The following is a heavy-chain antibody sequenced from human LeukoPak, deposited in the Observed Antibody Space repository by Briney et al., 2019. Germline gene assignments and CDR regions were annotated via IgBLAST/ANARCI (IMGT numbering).Heavy chain of an antibody. D-gene: IGHD4-11*01. CDR2: IRYDGSNK. CDR1: GFTFSSYG. CDR3: ARGRSLTTTVTSYAD. V-gene: IGHV3-30*02. Sequence: GGSLRLSCAASGFTFSSYGMHWVRQAPGKGLEWVAFIRYDGSNKYYADSVKGRFTISRDNARDSLYLQMNSLRAEDTAIYYCARGRSLTTTVTSYADWGQGTLVTVSS. J-gene: IGHJ4*02.